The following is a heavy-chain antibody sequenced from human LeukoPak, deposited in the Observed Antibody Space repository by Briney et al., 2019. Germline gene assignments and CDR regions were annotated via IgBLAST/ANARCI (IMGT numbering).Heavy chain of an antibody. CDR2: INPNSGGT. J-gene: IGHJ4*02. V-gene: IGHV1-2*02. D-gene: IGHD2-21*01. Sequence: GASVKVSCKASGYTFTGYYMHWVRQAPGQGLEWMGWINPNSGGTNYAQKFQGRVTMTRDTSISTAYMELSRLRSDDTAVYYCASPRFCGGGGGKGKYYFDYGGQGTRVTVSS. CDR1: GYTFTGYY. CDR3: ASPRFCGGGGGKGKYYFDY.